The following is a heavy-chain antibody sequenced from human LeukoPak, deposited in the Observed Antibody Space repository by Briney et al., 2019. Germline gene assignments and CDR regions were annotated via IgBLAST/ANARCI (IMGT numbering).Heavy chain of an antibody. V-gene: IGHV4-34*01. Sequence: PSETLSLTCAVYGGSFSGYYWSWIRQPPGKGLEWIGEINHSGSTNYNPSLKSRVTISVDTSKNQFSLKLSSVTAADTAVYYCARGGPLYRLHHGYYFGYWGQGTLVTVSS. CDR1: GGSFSGYY. CDR3: ARGGPLYRLHHGYYFGY. D-gene: IGHD2-8*01. J-gene: IGHJ4*02. CDR2: INHSGST.